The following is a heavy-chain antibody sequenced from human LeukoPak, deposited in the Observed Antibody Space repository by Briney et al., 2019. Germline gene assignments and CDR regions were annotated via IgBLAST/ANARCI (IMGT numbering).Heavy chain of an antibody. D-gene: IGHD1-20*01. CDR1: GFTFSSYS. V-gene: IGHV3-21*04. J-gene: IGHJ5*02. CDR2: ISGSSSYI. Sequence: PGGSLRLSCAASGFTFSSYSMNWVRQAPGKGLEWVSSISGSSSYIYYADSLKGRFTISRHNAKNSLYLQMNSLRAEDTAVYYCAKDSNWNDGKFDPWGQGTLVTVSS. CDR3: AKDSNWNDGKFDP.